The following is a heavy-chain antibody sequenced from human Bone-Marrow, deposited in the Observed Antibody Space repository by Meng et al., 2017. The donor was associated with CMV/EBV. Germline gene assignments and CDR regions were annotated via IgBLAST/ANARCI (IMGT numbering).Heavy chain of an antibody. CDR1: VFTFSTAW. J-gene: IGHJ4*02. V-gene: IGHV3-15*07. Sequence: SCVGSVFTFSTAWMNWVRQAPGKGLGWVCRIKSKYDGRTIGYAAPVKGRFTISRDDSKNTVSLQMNSLQTEDTAVYYCATGGYYLDFWGLGILVTVSS. CDR3: ATGGYYLDF. CDR2: IKSKYDGRTI.